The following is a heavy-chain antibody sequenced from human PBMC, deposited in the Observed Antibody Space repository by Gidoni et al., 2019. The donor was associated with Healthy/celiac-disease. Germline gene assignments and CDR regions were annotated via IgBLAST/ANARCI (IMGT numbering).Heavy chain of an antibody. D-gene: IGHD3-10*01. CDR1: GFTFSSYG. V-gene: IGHV3-30*03. CDR2: ISYDGSNK. Sequence: QVQLVESGGGVVQPGRSLRLSCAASGFTFSSYGMHWVRQAPGKGLEWVAVISYDGSNKYYADSVKGRFTISRDNSKNTLYLQMNSLRAEDTAVYYCARDRWVRGVILYYFDYWGQGTLVTVSS. CDR3: ARDRWVRGVILYYFDY. J-gene: IGHJ4*02.